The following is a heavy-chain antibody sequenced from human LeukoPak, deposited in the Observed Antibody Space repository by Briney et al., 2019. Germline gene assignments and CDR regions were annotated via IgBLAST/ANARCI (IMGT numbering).Heavy chain of an antibody. CDR1: GFTFSSYW. Sequence: GGSLRLSCAASGFTFSSYWMHWVRQAPGKGLVRVSRINSDGSSISYADSVKGRFTISRDNAKNTLYLQMNSLRAEDTAVYYCAREDYGEAFDYWGQGTLVTVSS. CDR2: INSDGSSI. CDR3: AREDYGEAFDY. V-gene: IGHV3-74*01. J-gene: IGHJ4*02. D-gene: IGHD4-17*01.